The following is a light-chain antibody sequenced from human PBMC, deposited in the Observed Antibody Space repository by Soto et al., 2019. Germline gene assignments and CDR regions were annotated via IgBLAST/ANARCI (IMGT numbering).Light chain of an antibody. CDR2: GNS. V-gene: IGLV1-40*01. Sequence: QSVLTQPPSVSGAPGQRVTISCTGSSSNIGAGYDVHWYQQLPGTAPKLLIYGNSNRPSGVPDRFSGSKPGTSASLAITGLQAEDEADYYCQSYDSSLSGHVVFGGGTQLTVL. CDR3: QSYDSSLSGHVV. CDR1: SSNIGAGYD. J-gene: IGLJ2*01.